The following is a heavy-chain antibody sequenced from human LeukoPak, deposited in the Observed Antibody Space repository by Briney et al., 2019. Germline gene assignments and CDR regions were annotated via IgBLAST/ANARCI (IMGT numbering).Heavy chain of an antibody. CDR1: GGSISDYY. D-gene: IGHD2-2*01. Sequence: PSETLSLTCTVSGGSISDYYWSWIRQPPGKGLEWIGYIYYSGSTNYNPSLKSRVTISVDTSKNQFSLKLSSVTAADTAVYYCARGGGLVVPAATPDYWGQGTLVTVSS. CDR2: IYYSGST. V-gene: IGHV4-59*12. J-gene: IGHJ4*02. CDR3: ARGGGLVVPAATPDY.